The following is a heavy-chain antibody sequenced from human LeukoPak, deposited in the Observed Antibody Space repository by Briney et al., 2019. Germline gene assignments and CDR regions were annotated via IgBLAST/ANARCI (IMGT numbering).Heavy chain of an antibody. Sequence: TSETLSLTCSISGVPINNYYWIWIRQPPGKGLEWMGYIYYNESTNTNPSLKSRISISVDTAKNQFSLYLRSVTAADTAVYDCAGRSGRRGGVDYWGQGTLVTVSS. CDR1: GVPINNYY. CDR3: AGRSGRRGGVDY. D-gene: IGHD5-12*01. V-gene: IGHV4-59*01. J-gene: IGHJ4*02. CDR2: IYYNEST.